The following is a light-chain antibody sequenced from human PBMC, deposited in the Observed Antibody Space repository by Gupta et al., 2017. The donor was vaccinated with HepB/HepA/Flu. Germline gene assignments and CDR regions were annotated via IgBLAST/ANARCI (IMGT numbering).Light chain of an antibody. CDR3: QQYGNTPYT. CDR1: QSVTSNY. Sequence: EIVSTPSPGTLSLSPGERVTLSCRASQSVTSNYLACYQQKPGQAPMILIYGASSRATGIPDRCSGSWSRTDFTLIISRLEPEDFAVYYCQQYGNTPYTFGQGSKLEIK. V-gene: IGKV3-20*01. CDR2: GAS. J-gene: IGKJ2*01.